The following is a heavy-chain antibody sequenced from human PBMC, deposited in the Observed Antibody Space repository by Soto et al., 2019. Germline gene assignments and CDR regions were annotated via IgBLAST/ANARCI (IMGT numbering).Heavy chain of an antibody. CDR2: ISRDGGTK. CDR1: GFTVSTYG. V-gene: IGHV3-30*03. J-gene: IGHJ4*02. CDR3: TGEVASGY. D-gene: IGHD2-8*02. Sequence: QVQLVESGGGVVQPGRSLRLSCAVSGFTVSTYGMHWVRQAPGKGLEWVAVISRDGGTKYYADPVKGRFTISRDNSRNTLFLEMNRLRGDDMAVYYCTGEVASGYWGQGTLVTVSS.